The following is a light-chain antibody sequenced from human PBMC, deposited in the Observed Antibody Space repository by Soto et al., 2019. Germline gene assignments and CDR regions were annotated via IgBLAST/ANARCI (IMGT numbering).Light chain of an antibody. CDR2: GAS. J-gene: IGKJ1*01. CDR3: QQYGISPT. V-gene: IGKV3-20*01. CDR1: QSVSSSY. Sequence: EIVLTQSPGTLSLSPGERATLSCRASQSVSSSYLAWYQQKSGQAPRLLIYGASSRATGIPDRFSGSGSGTDFTLTISRLESEDFAVYYCQQYGISPTFGQGTEVDIK.